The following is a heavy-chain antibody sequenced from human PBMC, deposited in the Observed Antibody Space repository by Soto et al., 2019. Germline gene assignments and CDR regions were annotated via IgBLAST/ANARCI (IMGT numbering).Heavy chain of an antibody. CDR1: GYTFTSYA. CDR2: INAGNGNT. V-gene: IGHV1-3*01. CDR3: ARGLETYDSSGYTAGFDP. Sequence: SVKVSCKASGYTFTSYAMHWVRQAPGQRLEWMGWINAGNGNTKYSQKFQGRVTITRDTSASTAYMELSSLRSEDTAVYYCARGLETYDSSGYTAGFDPWGQGTLVTVSS. J-gene: IGHJ5*02. D-gene: IGHD3-22*01.